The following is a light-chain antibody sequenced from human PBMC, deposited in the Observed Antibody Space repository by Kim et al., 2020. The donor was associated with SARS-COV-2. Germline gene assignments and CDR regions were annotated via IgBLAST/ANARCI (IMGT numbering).Light chain of an antibody. J-gene: IGLJ2*01. CDR2: EVS. CDR3: CSYAGSDNLIL. Sequence: QSALTQPPSASGSPGQSVTISCTGASSDIGRSNYISWYQQYPGKAPKVIISEVSKRPSGVPNRFSGAKSGNTASLTVSGLQPEDEADYYCCSYAGSDNLILFGGGTKLTVL. V-gene: IGLV2-8*01. CDR1: SSDIGRSNY.